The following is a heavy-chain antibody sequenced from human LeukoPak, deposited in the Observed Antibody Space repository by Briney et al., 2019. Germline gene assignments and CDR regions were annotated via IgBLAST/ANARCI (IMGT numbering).Heavy chain of an antibody. D-gene: IGHD3-3*01. J-gene: IGHJ4*02. CDR2: VKYDGSAT. CDR1: GFTFSNYW. Sequence: GGSLRLSCAASGFTFSNYWMHWIRQVPGKGLVWVSHVKYDGSATNYADSVKGRFTISRDNAKNTLYLQMNSLRAEDTAVYYCVSGSLQSGYNFDYWGQGALVTVSS. CDR3: VSGSLQSGYNFDY. V-gene: IGHV3-74*01.